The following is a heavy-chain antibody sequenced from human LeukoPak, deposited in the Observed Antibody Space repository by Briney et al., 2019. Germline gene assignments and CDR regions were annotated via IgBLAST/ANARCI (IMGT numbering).Heavy chain of an antibody. CDR1: GGSFSGYY. Sequence: PSETLSLICAVYGGSFSGYYWSWIRQPLGKGLEWIGEINHSGSTNYNPSLKSRVTISVDTSKNQFSLKLSSVTAADTAVYYCARLRQGIVVVPAAIRGGNYYYYMDVWGKGTTVTVSS. CDR2: INHSGST. CDR3: ARLRQGIVVVPAAIRGGNYYYYMDV. J-gene: IGHJ6*03. D-gene: IGHD2-2*02. V-gene: IGHV4-34*01.